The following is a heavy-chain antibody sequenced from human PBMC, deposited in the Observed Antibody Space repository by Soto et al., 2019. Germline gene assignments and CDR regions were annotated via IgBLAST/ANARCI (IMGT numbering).Heavy chain of an antibody. CDR3: ARDPGIAVAGTGDYYYGMDV. CDR2: IYYSGST. V-gene: IGHV4-30-4*01. J-gene: IGHJ6*02. CDR1: GGSISSGDYY. Sequence: TSETLSLTCTVSGGSISSGDYYWSWIRQPPGKGLEWIGYIYYSGSTYYNPSLKSRVTISVDTSKNQFSLKLSSVTAADTAVYYCARDPGIAVAGTGDYYYGMDVWGQGTTVT. D-gene: IGHD6-19*01.